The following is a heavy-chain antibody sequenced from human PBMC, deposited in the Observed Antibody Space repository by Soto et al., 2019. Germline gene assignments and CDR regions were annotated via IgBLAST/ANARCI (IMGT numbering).Heavy chain of an antibody. V-gene: IGHV4-31*03. Sequence: QAQLQESGPGLVKPSQTLSLTCTVSGGSISSAGYYWSWVRQHPGKGLEWIGYIYNSGSTYYNPSPKSRVTISVDTSNNQFSLKLSSVTAADTAMYYCARVEPGEYFQHWGQGTLVTVSS. CDR1: GGSISSAGYY. CDR3: ARVEPGEYFQH. CDR2: IYNSGST. J-gene: IGHJ1*01.